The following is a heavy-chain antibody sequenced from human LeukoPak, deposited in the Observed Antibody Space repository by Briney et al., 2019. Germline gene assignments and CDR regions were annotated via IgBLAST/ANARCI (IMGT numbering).Heavy chain of an antibody. J-gene: IGHJ4*01. D-gene: IGHD5-24*01. CDR1: GGSISSYY. CDR2: IYYSGST. V-gene: IGHV4-59*08. Sequence: SETLSLTCTVSGGSISSYYWSWIRQPPGKGLEWIGYIYYSGSTNYNPSLKSRVTISVDTSKNQFSLMLSCVTAADTAVYYCPRQEMATTPFDYWGQGTLDTASS. CDR3: PRQEMATTPFDY.